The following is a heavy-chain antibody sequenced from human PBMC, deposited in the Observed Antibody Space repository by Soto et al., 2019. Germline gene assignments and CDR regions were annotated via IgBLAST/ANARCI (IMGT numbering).Heavy chain of an antibody. D-gene: IGHD3-10*01. J-gene: IGHJ6*02. CDR2: ITPIFGTA. CDR1: GGTFSSYA. V-gene: IGHV1-69*13. Sequence: SVKVSCKASGGTFSSYAISWVRQAPGQGLEWMGGITPIFGTANYAQKFQGRVTITADESTSTAYMELSSLRSEDTAVYYCARARYHYYYGSGSYYKNYSGMDVWG. CDR3: ARARYHYYYGSGSYYKNYSGMDV.